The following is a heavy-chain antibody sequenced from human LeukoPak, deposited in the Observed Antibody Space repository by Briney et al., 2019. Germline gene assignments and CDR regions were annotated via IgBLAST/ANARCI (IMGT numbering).Heavy chain of an antibody. D-gene: IGHD2-2*01. CDR1: GLTVSSNY. Sequence: GGSLRLSCAASGLTVSSNYMNWVRQAPGKGLEWVGFIQSRNYGGTTQHAASVKGRFTISRDDSKSIAYLQMNSLKTEDTAVYYCTASDHLYCSSISCHFDYWGQGTLVTVSS. J-gene: IGHJ4*02. V-gene: IGHV3-49*04. CDR2: IQSRNYGGTT. CDR3: TASDHLYCSSISCHFDY.